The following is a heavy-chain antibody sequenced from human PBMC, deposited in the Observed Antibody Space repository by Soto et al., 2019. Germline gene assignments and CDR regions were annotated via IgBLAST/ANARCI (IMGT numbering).Heavy chain of an antibody. D-gene: IGHD3-10*01. CDR3: ARDRSTMIRGVIRTWWSDP. CDR2: ISDTGNT. V-gene: IGHV4-59*01. Sequence: PAETLAFGCIFSGGSIRSYSWIWIGQPPGKGLEWIGYISDTGNTYYSPSLKSRLTISADPSKNQFSLKLTSVTAADTAVYYCARDRSTMIRGVIRTWWSDPWGQGILVTVSS. J-gene: IGHJ5*02. CDR1: GGSIRSYS.